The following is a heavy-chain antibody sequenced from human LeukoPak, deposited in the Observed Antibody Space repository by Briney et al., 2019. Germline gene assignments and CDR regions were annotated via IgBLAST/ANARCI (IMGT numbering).Heavy chain of an antibody. CDR2: ITRGGTT. D-gene: IGHD2-21*01. CDR1: RYSFSNYA. CDR3: PKCGCDATCPSGD. Sequence: VGSLRLSRAASRYSFSNYAMTWVRQARGKGLEWVSSITRGGTTYYADSEKGRFTNSKDTSKNTLYLRISSRRAEDTAVYYCPKCGCDATCPSGDWGEGTLVTVSS. J-gene: IGHJ4*02. V-gene: IGHV3-23*01.